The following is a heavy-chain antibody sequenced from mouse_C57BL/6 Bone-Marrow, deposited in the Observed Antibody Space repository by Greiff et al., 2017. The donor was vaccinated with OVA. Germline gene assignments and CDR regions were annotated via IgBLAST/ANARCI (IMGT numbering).Heavy chain of an antibody. CDR2: IWWDDDK. CDR1: GFSLSTFGMG. Sequence: QVTLKECGPGILQPSQTLSLTCSFSGFSLSTFGMGVGWIRQPSGKGLEWLAHIWWDDDKYYNPALKSRLTISKDTSKNQVFLKIANVDTADTATYYCARRRSYDEAWFAYWGQGTLVTVSA. J-gene: IGHJ3*01. CDR3: ARRRSYDEAWFAY. D-gene: IGHD2-12*01. V-gene: IGHV8-8*01.